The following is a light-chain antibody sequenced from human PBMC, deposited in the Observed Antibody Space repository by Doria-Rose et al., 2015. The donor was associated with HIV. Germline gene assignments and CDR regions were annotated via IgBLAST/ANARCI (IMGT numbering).Light chain of an antibody. CDR1: SAHIGKNY. CDR2: ENN. Sequence: QAVLTQPPSVSAAPGQKVTTSCSGSSAHIGKNYVSWYQQLPGTAPKLVIYENNRRPSGIPDRFSGSKSGTSATLGITGLQTGDEADYYCGTWDSSLSSVVFGGGTELTVL. CDR3: GTWDSSLSSVV. J-gene: IGLJ2*01. V-gene: IGLV1-51*02.